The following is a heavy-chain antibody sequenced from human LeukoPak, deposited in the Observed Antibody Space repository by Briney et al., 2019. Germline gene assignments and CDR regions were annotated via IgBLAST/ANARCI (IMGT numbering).Heavy chain of an antibody. CDR2: LSGSGITT. Sequence: PGGSLRLSCAASGFTFSNSAIIWVRQAPGKGLQWVSTLSGSGITTYYADSVKGRFTISRDNSKNTLYLQMNSLRAEDTAVYYCAKGIYSSGWSYFDYWGHGTLVTVSS. CDR1: GFTFSNSA. V-gene: IGHV3-23*01. J-gene: IGHJ4*01. CDR3: AKGIYSSGWSYFDY. D-gene: IGHD6-19*01.